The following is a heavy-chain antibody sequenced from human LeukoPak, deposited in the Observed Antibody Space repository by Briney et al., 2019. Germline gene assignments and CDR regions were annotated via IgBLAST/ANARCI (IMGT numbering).Heavy chain of an antibody. Sequence: PSETLSLTCAVYGGSFSGYYWSWIRQPPGKGLEWIGEINHSGSTNYNPSLKSRVTISVDTSKNQFSLKLSSVTAADTAVYYCAGGPASFGFDPWGQGTLVTVSS. CDR1: GGSFSGYY. CDR2: INHSGST. CDR3: AGGPASFGFDP. J-gene: IGHJ5*02. V-gene: IGHV4-34*01.